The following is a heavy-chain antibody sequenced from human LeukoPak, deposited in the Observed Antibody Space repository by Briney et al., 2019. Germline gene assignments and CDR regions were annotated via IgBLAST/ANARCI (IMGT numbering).Heavy chain of an antibody. Sequence: GSSVKVSCKASGGTFSSYAISWVRQAPGQGLEWMGWINPNSGGTNYAQKFQGRVTMTRDTSISTAYMELSRLRSDDTAVYYCARDRTPPPSLVPWGQGTLVTVSS. V-gene: IGHV1-2*02. D-gene: IGHD6-6*01. CDR1: GGTFSSYA. CDR2: INPNSGGT. CDR3: ARDRTPPPSLVP. J-gene: IGHJ5*02.